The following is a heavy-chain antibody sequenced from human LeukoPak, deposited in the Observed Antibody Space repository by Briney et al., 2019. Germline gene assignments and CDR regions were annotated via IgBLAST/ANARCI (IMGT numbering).Heavy chain of an antibody. D-gene: IGHD3-22*01. Sequence: ASLKVSCKASGDTFTGDNMHRVRQAPRQGLGWVGRINRNGSGTNYAQKFQGRVTMTRDTSFTTAYMDLSRLRSDDTAVYYCARGKPIAYYYDSSGQRGDYWGQGTLVTASS. CDR3: ARGKPIAYYYDSSGQRGDY. V-gene: IGHV1-2*06. CDR2: INRNGSGT. CDR1: GDTFTGDN. J-gene: IGHJ4*02.